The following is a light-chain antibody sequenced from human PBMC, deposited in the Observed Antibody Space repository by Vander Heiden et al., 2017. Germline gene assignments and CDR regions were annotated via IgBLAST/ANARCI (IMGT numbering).Light chain of an antibody. V-gene: IGLV2-14*03. CDR3: SSYTGGSTLV. Sequence: QSALTQPASVSGSPGQSITISCTGTSSDIGLYNYVSWYQHHPGKAPKLMIYDVRNRPSGVSNRFSGSKSGNTASLTISGLQAEEEADYYCSSYTGGSTLVFGGGTSLTVL. J-gene: IGLJ2*01. CDR2: DVR. CDR1: SSDIGLYNY.